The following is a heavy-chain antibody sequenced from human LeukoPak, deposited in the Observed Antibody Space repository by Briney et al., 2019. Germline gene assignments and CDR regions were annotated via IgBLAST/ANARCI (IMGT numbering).Heavy chain of an antibody. Sequence: GGSLRLSCAASGLSFRSYWMHWVRQAPGKGLVWVSRIKGDGSSTTYADSVKGRFTISRDNAKNTVYLQMYSLRGEDTAVYYCASCRSGYYGWCDYWGQGTLVTISS. CDR1: GLSFRSYW. CDR2: IKGDGSST. CDR3: ASCRSGYYGWCDY. V-gene: IGHV3-74*01. J-gene: IGHJ4*02. D-gene: IGHD3-22*01.